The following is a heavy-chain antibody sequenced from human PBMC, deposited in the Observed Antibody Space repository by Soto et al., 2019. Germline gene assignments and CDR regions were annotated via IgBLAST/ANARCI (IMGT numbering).Heavy chain of an antibody. J-gene: IGHJ6*02. D-gene: IGHD2-15*01. CDR1: GYTFTGYY. V-gene: IGHV1-2*04. Sequence: VKVSCKASGYTFTGYYMHWVRQAPGQGLEWMGWINPNSGGTNYAQKFQGWVTMTRDKSIRTAYMELSRLRSDDTAVYYCARERTGDNCSGGSCYSQDLYYYYYGMDVWGQGTTVTVSS. CDR2: INPNSGGT. CDR3: ARERTGDNCSGGSCYSQDLYYYYYGMDV.